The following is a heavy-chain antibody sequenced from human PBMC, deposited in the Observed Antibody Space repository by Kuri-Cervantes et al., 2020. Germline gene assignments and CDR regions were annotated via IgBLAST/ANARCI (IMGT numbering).Heavy chain of an antibody. Sequence: GESLKISCAASGFTFSSYGMHWVRQAPGKGLEWVAVISYDGSNKYYADSVKGRFTISRDNSKNTLYLQMNSLRAEDTAVYYCARDQGSTSWQKHYNWFDPWAQGTLATFPS. CDR3: ARDQGSTSWQKHYNWFDP. V-gene: IGHV3-30*03. J-gene: IGHJ5*02. CDR2: ISYDGSNK. CDR1: GFTFSSYG. D-gene: IGHD2-2*01.